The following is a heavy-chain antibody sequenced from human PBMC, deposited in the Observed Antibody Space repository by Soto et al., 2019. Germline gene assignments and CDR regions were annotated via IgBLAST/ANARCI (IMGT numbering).Heavy chain of an antibody. D-gene: IGHD3-22*01. CDR2: ISYDGSNK. V-gene: IGHV3-30-3*01. CDR1: GFTFSSYA. Sequence: GGSLRLSCAASGFTFSSYAMHWVRQAPGKGLEWVAVISYDGSNKYYADSVKGRFTISRDNSKNTLYLQMNSLRAEDTAVYYCARDHITSSVAQFDYWGQGTLVTVSS. CDR3: ARDHITSSVAQFDY. J-gene: IGHJ4*02.